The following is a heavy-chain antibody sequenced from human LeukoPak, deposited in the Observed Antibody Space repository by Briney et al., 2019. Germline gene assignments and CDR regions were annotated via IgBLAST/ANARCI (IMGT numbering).Heavy chain of an antibody. J-gene: IGHJ6*03. CDR1: GYTFTSSG. CDR2: IDAYNGNT. D-gene: IGHD1-1*01. CDR3: ARAGSYYYMDV. Sequence: EAPVKVSCKASGYTFTSSGISWVRQAPGQGLEWMGWIDAYNGNTNYAQKLQGRVTMTTDTSTTTAYMELRSLRLDDTAVYYCARAGSYYYMDVWGKGTTVTVSS. V-gene: IGHV1-18*01.